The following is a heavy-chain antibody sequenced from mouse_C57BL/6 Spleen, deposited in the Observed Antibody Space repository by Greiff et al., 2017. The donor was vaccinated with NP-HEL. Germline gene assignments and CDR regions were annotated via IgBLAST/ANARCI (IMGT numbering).Heavy chain of an antibody. J-gene: IGHJ2*01. CDR3: TRDSYGNYLNDY. CDR1: GFTFSSYA. CDR2: ISSGGDYI. D-gene: IGHD2-1*01. Sequence: EVKVEESGEGLVKPGGSLKLSCAASGFTFSSYAMSWVRQTPEKRLEWVAYISSGGDYIYYADTVKGRFTISRDNARNTLYLQMSSLKSEDTAMYYCTRDSYGNYLNDYWGQGTTLTVSS. V-gene: IGHV5-9-1*02.